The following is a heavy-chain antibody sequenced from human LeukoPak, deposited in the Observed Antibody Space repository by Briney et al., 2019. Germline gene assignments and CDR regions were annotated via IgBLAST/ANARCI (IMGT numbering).Heavy chain of an antibody. V-gene: IGHV1-2*02. CDR2: MNPNSGGT. D-gene: IGHD3-10*01. J-gene: IGHJ4*02. CDR1: GYTFTGCY. CDR3: ARAVGYGSGTYRQYFFDY. Sequence: GASVKVSCKASGYTFTGCYMHWVRHAPGQGLEWVGWMNPNSGGTNYAQNFQGSVTMSRDTYISTAYMELSRLRSDDPAVYYWARAVGYGSGTYRQYFFDYWGQGTLVTVSS.